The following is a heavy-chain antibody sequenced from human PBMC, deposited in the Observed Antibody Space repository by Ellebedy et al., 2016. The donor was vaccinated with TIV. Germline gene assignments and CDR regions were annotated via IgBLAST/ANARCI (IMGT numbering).Heavy chain of an antibody. Sequence: PGGSLRLSCAASGFTFSSYSMYWVRQAPGEGLEWVSSITSSSTYINYADSVKGRFTISRDNAKNSVFLQMSSLMAKDTGVYYCAGGPTILDYWGQGILVTVSS. CDR3: AGGPTILDY. CDR1: GFTFSSYS. J-gene: IGHJ4*02. V-gene: IGHV3-21*01. D-gene: IGHD5-24*01. CDR2: ITSSSTYI.